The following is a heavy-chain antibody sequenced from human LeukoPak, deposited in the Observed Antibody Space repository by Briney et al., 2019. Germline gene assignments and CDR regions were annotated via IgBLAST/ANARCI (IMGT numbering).Heavy chain of an antibody. J-gene: IGHJ4*02. CDR3: AGGDNWNVRI. CDR1: GSSISSAYY. CDR2: IYHSGST. D-gene: IGHD1-20*01. Sequence: SETLSLTRAVSGSSISSAYYWGWIRQPPGKGLEWIGSIYHSGSTYYNPSLKSRVTISVDTSKNQFSLKLSSVTAADTAMYYCAGGDNWNVRIWGQGTLVTVSS. V-gene: IGHV4-38-2*01.